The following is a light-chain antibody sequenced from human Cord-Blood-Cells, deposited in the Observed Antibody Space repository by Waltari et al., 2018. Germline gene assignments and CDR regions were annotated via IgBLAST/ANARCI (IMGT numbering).Light chain of an antibody. CDR1: QSVSSN. CDR3: QQYNNWPRT. J-gene: IGKJ1*01. Sequence: EIVMTQSPATLSVSPGERATLSCRASQSVSSNLAWYQQKPGQAPRLLIYGASTRATCIPARFSGSGSGTDFTLTISSLQSEDFAVYYCQQYNNWPRTFGQGTMVEIK. CDR2: GAS. V-gene: IGKV3-15*01.